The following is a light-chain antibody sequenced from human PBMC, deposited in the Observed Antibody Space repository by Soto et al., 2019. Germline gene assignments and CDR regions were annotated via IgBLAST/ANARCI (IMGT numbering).Light chain of an antibody. V-gene: IGKV3-15*01. Sequence: EIVMTQSPATLSVSPGERATLSCRASQRVSSNLACYQQKPGQAPRLLIYGASTRATGIPARFSGSRSGTDFTLTISSLQSEDFAVYYCPQYNTWPRYTFGQRTTLEIK. CDR2: GAS. CDR1: QRVSSN. CDR3: PQYNTWPRYT. J-gene: IGKJ2*01.